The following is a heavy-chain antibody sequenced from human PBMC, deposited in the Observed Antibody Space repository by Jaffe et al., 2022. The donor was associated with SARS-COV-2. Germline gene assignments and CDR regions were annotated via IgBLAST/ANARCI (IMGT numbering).Heavy chain of an antibody. D-gene: IGHD6-19*01. Sequence: QVQLQESGPGLVKPSETLSLTCTFSGGSISSGSSYWNWIRQPAGKGLEWIGRIYTSGSTNYNPSLKSRVTISIDTSNRQFSLKLSSVTAADTAVYYCAGRIEVTAFDYWGQGALVTVSS. CDR3: AGRIEVTAFDY. J-gene: IGHJ4*02. CDR1: GGSISSGSSY. CDR2: IYTSGST. V-gene: IGHV4-61*02.